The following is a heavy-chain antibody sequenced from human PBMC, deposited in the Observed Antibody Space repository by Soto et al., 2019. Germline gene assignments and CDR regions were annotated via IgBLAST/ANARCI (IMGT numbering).Heavy chain of an antibody. CDR2: IYPGDSDT. CDR1: GYSFNTYW. J-gene: IGHJ2*01. Sequence: GESLKIPCKGSGYSFNTYWIGWVRQMPGKGLEWMGIIYPGDSDTRYSPSFQGQITISVDKSTSTAYLQWSSLKASDTATYYCARHVTGYSGFDSWYFDLWGPGTLVTVSS. D-gene: IGHD5-12*01. V-gene: IGHV5-51*01. CDR3: ARHVTGYSGFDSWYFDL.